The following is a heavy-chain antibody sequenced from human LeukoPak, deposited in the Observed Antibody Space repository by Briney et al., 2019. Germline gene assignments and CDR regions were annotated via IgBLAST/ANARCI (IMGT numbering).Heavy chain of an antibody. CDR3: ARDRLSGAFDI. CDR2: ISSSSSTI. D-gene: IGHD3-16*02. J-gene: IGHJ3*02. V-gene: IGHV3-48*04. CDR1: GFTFSSYS. Sequence: GGSLRLSCAASGFTFSSYSMNWVRQAPGKGLEWVSYISSSSSTIYYADSVKGRFTISRDNAKNSLYLQMNSLRAEDTAVYYCARDRLSGAFDIWGQGTMVTVSS.